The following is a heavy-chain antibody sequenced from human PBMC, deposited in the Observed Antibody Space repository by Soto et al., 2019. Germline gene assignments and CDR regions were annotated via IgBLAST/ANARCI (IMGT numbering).Heavy chain of an antibody. CDR1: GYTFTNHY. CDR3: ARDGVACTYYFDY. J-gene: IGHJ4*02. Sequence: QVQLVQSGAEVKKPGASVKVSCKASGYTFTNHYIHWVRQAPGQGLEWMGTINPSGGFTTYTQKLQCRVTMTRDTSTSTLYMELSSLRSEDTAVYYCARDGVACTYYFDYWGQGTLVTVSS. V-gene: IGHV1-46*01. CDR2: INPSGGFT. D-gene: IGHD6-19*01.